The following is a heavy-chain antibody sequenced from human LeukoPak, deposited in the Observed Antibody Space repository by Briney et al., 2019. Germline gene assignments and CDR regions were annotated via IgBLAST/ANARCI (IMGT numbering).Heavy chain of an antibody. CDR1: GRSISSYY. V-gene: IGHV4-59*13. CDR2: ISYSGST. CDR3: AREGTAGTNLNWFDP. J-gene: IGHJ5*02. D-gene: IGHD1-1*01. Sequence: SETLSLTCTVSGRSISSYYWSWIRQPPGKGLEWIGYISYSGSTNFNPSLKRRVNISVDTYKNQFSLKLSSVTAADTAVYYCAREGTAGTNLNWFDPWGEGTLVTVSS.